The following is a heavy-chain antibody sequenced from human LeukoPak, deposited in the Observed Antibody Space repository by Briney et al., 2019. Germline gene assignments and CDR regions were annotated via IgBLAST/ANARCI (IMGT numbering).Heavy chain of an antibody. D-gene: IGHD3-22*01. Sequence: GESLKISCKATGYSFTHYWIGWVRQMPGKGLEWMGITYPGDADTRYSPSFEGQVTISADKSTTTAYLHWSSLKASDTAMYYCAQSSGYCANFDYWGQGTLVTVSS. J-gene: IGHJ4*02. CDR2: TYPGDADT. CDR1: GYSFTHYW. CDR3: AQSSGYCANFDY. V-gene: IGHV5-51*01.